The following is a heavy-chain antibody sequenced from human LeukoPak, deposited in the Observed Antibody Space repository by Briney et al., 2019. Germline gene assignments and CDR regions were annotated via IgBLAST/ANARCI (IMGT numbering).Heavy chain of an antibody. CDR3: ATDSWSRDAFDI. Sequence: PSETLSLTCSVSGFTTAYSWGWLRQPPGKGPEWVGNIFQNGNTYYNPSLKSRVTISRDTSKSQFFLKLTSVTAADTAVYYCATDSWSRDAFDIWGQGTMVTVSS. J-gene: IGHJ3*02. D-gene: IGHD3-22*01. CDR1: GFTTAYS. V-gene: IGHV4-38-2*01. CDR2: IFQNGNT.